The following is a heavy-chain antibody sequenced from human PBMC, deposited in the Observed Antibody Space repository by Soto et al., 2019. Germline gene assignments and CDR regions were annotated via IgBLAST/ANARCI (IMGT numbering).Heavy chain of an antibody. CDR1: GFSLTNSGVG. CDR2: IYWDDEK. V-gene: IGHV2-5*02. CDR3: AHTRSITYYGGGGDFDY. J-gene: IGHJ4*02. Sequence: QITLKESGPPLVKPTQTLTLTCSFSGFSLTNSGVGVGWIRQPPGKALEWLAFIYWDDEKHYRPSLQSRLTVTKDTAKDQVVLTMTNMDPVDTATYYCAHTRSITYYGGGGDFDYWGQGTLVIVSS. D-gene: IGHD3-10*01.